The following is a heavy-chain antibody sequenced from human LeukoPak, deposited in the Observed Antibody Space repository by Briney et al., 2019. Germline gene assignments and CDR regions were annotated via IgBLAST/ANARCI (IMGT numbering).Heavy chain of an antibody. CDR2: INSDGSST. CDR1: LFTFRLYW. J-gene: IGHJ6*03. Sequence: GGSLRLSCAASLFTFRLYWMHWVRQAPGTGLVGVSRINSDGSSTSYADSVKGRFTISRDNAKNTLYLQMNSLRAEATAVYDCARCITIFGVVYYYHVDFWGKGTTVTVSS. D-gene: IGHD3-3*01. V-gene: IGHV3-74*01. CDR3: ARCITIFGVVYYYHVDF.